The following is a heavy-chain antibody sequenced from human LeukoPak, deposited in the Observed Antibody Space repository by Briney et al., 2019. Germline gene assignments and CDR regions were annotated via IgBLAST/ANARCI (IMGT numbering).Heavy chain of an antibody. CDR2: IYHSGST. V-gene: IGHV4-30-2*01. J-gene: IGHJ4*02. Sequence: SETLSLTCAVSGGSISSGGYSWSWIRQPPGKGLEWIGSIYHSGSTYYNPSLKSRVTISVDRSKNQFSLKLSSVTAADTAVYYCAGVTTYGGNSLDYWGQGTLVTVSS. CDR3: AGVTTYGGNSLDY. D-gene: IGHD4-23*01. CDR1: GGSISSGGYS.